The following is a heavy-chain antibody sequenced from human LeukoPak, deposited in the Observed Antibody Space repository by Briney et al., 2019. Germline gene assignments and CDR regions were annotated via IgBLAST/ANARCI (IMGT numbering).Heavy chain of an antibody. Sequence: SVKVSCKASGGTFRSYTISWVRQAPGQGLEWMGRIIPTLGIGNYAQKFQGRVTITADKSTSTAYMELSSLRSEDTAVYYCARDRGDYYDSSGYYYVSYWGQGTLVTVSS. CDR2: IIPTLGIG. D-gene: IGHD3-22*01. CDR3: ARDRGDYYDSSGYYYVSY. V-gene: IGHV1-69*04. J-gene: IGHJ4*02. CDR1: GGTFRSYT.